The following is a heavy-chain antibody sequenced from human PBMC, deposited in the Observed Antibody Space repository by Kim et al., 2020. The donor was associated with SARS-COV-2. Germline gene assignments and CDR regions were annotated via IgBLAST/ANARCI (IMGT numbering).Heavy chain of an antibody. Sequence: LKGRVTISVDTSKNQFSLKLGSVTAADTAVYYCARRGWKLTSHYYYYMDVWGKGTTVTVSS. D-gene: IGHD2-15*01. J-gene: IGHJ6*03. CDR3: ARRGWKLTSHYYYYMDV. V-gene: IGHV4-59*08.